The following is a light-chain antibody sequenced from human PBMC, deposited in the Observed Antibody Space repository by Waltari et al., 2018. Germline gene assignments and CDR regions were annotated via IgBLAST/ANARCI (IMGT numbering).Light chain of an antibody. CDR2: DVT. Sequence: QSALTQPASVSGSPGQSITFSCTGTSSYLGTYDYVSWYQKHPGQAPKLMIYDVTKRPSGFSDRFSGSNSGNTASLTISSLHAEDDADYYCSSYTTSSTVVFGGGTKVTVL. CDR1: SSYLGTYDY. CDR3: SSYTTSSTVV. J-gene: IGLJ2*01. V-gene: IGLV2-14*03.